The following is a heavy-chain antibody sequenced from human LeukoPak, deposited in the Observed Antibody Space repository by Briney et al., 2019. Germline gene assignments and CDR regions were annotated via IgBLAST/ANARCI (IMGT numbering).Heavy chain of an antibody. V-gene: IGHV3-23*01. CDR1: GFTLSSHG. CDR3: VHGGLYYLDY. CDR2: ISGRGST. D-gene: IGHD3-10*01. J-gene: IGHJ4*02. Sequence: SGGSLRLSCAASGFTLSSHGMSWVRQAPGKGLEWVSAISGRGSTYHADSVKGRFTISRDIFKNTLYLQMNSLRAEDTAVYYCVHGGLYYLDYWGQGTLVTVSS.